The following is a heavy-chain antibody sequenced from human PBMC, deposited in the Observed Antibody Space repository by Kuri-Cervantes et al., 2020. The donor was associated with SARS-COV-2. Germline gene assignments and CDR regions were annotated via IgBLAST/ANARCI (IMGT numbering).Heavy chain of an antibody. J-gene: IGHJ6*02. V-gene: IGHV4-4*02. CDR1: GGSISSSNW. CDR2: IYHSGST. Sequence: SETLSLTCAVSGGSISSSNWWSWVRQPPGKGLEWIGEIYHSGSTNYNPSLKSRVTISVDTSKNQFSLKLSSVTAADTAVYYCARQSPLELELSGDYYHYHMDVWGQGTTVTVSS. D-gene: IGHD1-7*01. CDR3: ARQSPLELELSGDYYHYHMDV.